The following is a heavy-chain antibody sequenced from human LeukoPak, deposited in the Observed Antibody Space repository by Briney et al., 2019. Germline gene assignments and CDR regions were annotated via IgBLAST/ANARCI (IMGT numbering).Heavy chain of an antibody. CDR2: ISGSGGST. CDR1: GFTFSTYG. CDR3: AKVGGQLWFPGAYYYMDV. Sequence: PGGSLRLSRAASGFTFSTYGMSWVRQAPGKGLVWVSAISGSGGSTYYADSVKGRFTISRDNSKNTLYLQMNSLRAEDTAVYYCAKVGGQLWFPGAYYYMDVWGKGTTVTISS. V-gene: IGHV3-23*01. D-gene: IGHD5-18*01. J-gene: IGHJ6*03.